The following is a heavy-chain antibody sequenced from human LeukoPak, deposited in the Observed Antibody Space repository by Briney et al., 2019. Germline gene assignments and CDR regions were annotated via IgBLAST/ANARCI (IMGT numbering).Heavy chain of an antibody. J-gene: IGHJ3*02. D-gene: IGHD1-1*01. Sequence: GGSLRLSCAASGFTVSSNYMSWVRQAPGKGLEWVSVIYRGGSTYYADSLQGRFTISRDNSKNALDLQMRSLRVEDTAVYYCATGWNDAFDIWGQGTMVTVSS. CDR1: GFTVSSNY. CDR2: IYRGGST. V-gene: IGHV3-53*01. CDR3: ATGWNDAFDI.